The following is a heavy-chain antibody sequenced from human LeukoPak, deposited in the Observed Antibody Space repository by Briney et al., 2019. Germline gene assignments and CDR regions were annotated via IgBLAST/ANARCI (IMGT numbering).Heavy chain of an antibody. D-gene: IGHD3-22*01. V-gene: IGHV1-2*02. CDR1: GYTFTGYY. CDR2: INPNSGGT. J-gene: IGHJ4*02. CDR3: AREGRRYYDSSGYPDY. Sequence: ASVKVSCKASGYTFTGYYMHWVRPAPGQGLEWMGWINPNSGGTNYAQKFQGRVTMTRDTSISTAYMELSRLRSDDTAVYYCAREGRRYYDSSGYPDYWGQGTLVTVSS.